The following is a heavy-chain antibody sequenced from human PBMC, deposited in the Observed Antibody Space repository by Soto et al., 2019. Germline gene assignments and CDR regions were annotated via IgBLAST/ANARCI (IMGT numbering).Heavy chain of an antibody. CDR2: ISYDGSNK. V-gene: IGHV3-30*18. J-gene: IGHJ6*02. CDR3: AKDIELVRGVIIDMDV. CDR1: GFTFSNYG. Sequence: QVQLVESGGGVVQPGRSLRLSCAAYGFTFSNYGMHWVRQAPGKGLEWVAVISYDGSNKYYADSVKGRFTISRDNSKNTLSLQMNSLRDEDTAVYYCAKDIELVRGVIIDMDVWGQGTTVTVSS. D-gene: IGHD3-10*01.